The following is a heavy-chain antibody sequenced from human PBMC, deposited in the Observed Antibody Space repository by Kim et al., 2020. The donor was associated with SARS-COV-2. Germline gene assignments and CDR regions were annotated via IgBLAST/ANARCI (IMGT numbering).Heavy chain of an antibody. CDR2: IIPILGIA. CDR1: GGTFSSYA. J-gene: IGHJ1*01. D-gene: IGHD3-22*01. Sequence: SVKVSCKASGGTFSSYAISWVRQAPGQGLEWMGRIIPILGIANYAQKFQGRVTITADKSTSTAYMELSSLRSEDTAVYYCARGAHYYDSSGPNRAEYFQHWGQGTLVTVSS. CDR3: ARGAHYYDSSGPNRAEYFQH. V-gene: IGHV1-69*04.